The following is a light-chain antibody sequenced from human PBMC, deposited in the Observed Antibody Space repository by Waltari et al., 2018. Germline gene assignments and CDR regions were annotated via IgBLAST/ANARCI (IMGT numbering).Light chain of an antibody. CDR1: SSDVGSYNL. Sequence: QSALTQPASGSGSLGQSITISCTGSSSDVGSYNLFSWYQHLPGKAPKLVIYDVTSRPSGVSSRFSGSKSGNTASLTISGLQAEDEADYYCSSYTISSAPWVFGGGTKLTVL. V-gene: IGLV2-14*02. CDR3: SSYTISSAPWV. J-gene: IGLJ3*02. CDR2: DVT.